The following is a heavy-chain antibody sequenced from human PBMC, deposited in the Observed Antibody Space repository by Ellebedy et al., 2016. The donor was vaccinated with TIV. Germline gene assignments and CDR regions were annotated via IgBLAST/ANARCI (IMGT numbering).Heavy chain of an antibody. D-gene: IGHD3-10*01. V-gene: IGHV3-21*01. Sequence: GESLKISCAASGFTFSSYSMNWVRQAPGKGLEWVSSISSSSSYIYYADSVKGRFTISRDNAKNSLYLQMNSLRAEDTAVYYCAREVRVAGDYYYGMDVWGQGTTVTVSS. CDR3: AREVRVAGDYYYGMDV. CDR1: GFTFSSYS. CDR2: ISSSSSYI. J-gene: IGHJ6*02.